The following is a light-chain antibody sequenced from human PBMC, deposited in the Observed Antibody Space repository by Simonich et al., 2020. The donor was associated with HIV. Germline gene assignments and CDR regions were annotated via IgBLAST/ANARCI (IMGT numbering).Light chain of an antibody. CDR3: RVWGTSGDHLWV. CDR2: DDS. V-gene: IGLV3-21*03. J-gene: IGLJ3*02. CDR1: NIGSKS. Sequence: SYVLTQPPSVSVAPGKTARITCGGNNIGSKSVHWYQQKPGQAPVLVVYDDSDRPAGIPERFSGSNSGNTATLTISRVEAGDEADYYCRVWGTSGDHLWVFGGGTKLIVL.